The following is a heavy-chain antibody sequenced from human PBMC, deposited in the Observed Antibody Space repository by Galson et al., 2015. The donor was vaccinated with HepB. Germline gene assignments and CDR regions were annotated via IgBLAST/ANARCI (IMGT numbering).Heavy chain of an antibody. CDR1: GGSFSGYY. J-gene: IGHJ6*03. CDR2: INHSGST. V-gene: IGHV4-34*01. CDR3: ARARRGQLPIYYYYYMDV. Sequence: ATLSLTCAVYGGSFSGYYWSWIRQPPGKGLEWIGEINHSGSTNYNPSLKSRVTISVDTSKNQFSLKLSAVTAADTAVYYCARARRGQLPIYYYYYMDVWGKWTTVTVAS. D-gene: IGHD2-2*01.